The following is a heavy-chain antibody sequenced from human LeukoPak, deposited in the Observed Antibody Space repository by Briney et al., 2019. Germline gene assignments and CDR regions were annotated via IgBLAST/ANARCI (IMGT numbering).Heavy chain of an antibody. Sequence: GESLKISCKASGYTFTSYYMHWVRQAPGQGLEWMGIINPSGGSTSYAQKFQGRVTMTRDTSTSTVYMELSSLRSEDTAVYYCARGALWFGELFNYYYYGMDVWGQGTTVTVSS. V-gene: IGHV1-46*01. J-gene: IGHJ6*02. CDR3: ARGALWFGELFNYYYYGMDV. D-gene: IGHD3-10*01. CDR2: INPSGGST. CDR1: GYTFTSYY.